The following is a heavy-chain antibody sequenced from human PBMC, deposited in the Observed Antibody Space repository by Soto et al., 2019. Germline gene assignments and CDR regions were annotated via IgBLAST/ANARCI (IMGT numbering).Heavy chain of an antibody. CDR3: TTHNYDILTGYYSSAFDI. D-gene: IGHD3-9*01. J-gene: IGHJ3*02. CDR2: IKSKTDGGTT. Sequence: EVQLVESGGGLVKPGGSLRLSCAASGFTFSNAWMSWVRQAPGKGLEWVGRIKSKTDGGTTDYAAPVKGRFTISRDDSKNTLYLQMNSLKTEDTAVYYCTTHNYDILTGYYSSAFDIWGLGTMVTVSS. CDR1: GFTFSNAW. V-gene: IGHV3-15*01.